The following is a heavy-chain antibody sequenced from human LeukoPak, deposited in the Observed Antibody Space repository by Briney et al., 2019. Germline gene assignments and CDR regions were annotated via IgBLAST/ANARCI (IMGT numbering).Heavy chain of an antibody. CDR1: GGSISSGDYY. CDR2: IYYSGST. J-gene: IGHJ4*02. D-gene: IGHD6-6*01. CDR3: ARAMYSSSSDFDY. V-gene: IGHV4-30-4*01. Sequence: SETLSLTCTVSGGSISSGDYYWSWIRQPPGKGLEWIGYIYYSGSTYYNPSLKSRVTISVDTSKNQFSLKLSSVTAADTAVYYCARAMYSSSSDFDYWGQGTLVTVSS.